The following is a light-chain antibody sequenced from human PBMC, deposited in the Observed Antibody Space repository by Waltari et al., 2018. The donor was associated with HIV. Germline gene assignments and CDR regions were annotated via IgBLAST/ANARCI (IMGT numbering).Light chain of an antibody. V-gene: IGKV4-1*01. CDR3: QQYYSTPRT. J-gene: IGKJ1*01. Sequence: DIVMNPSPDSLPVSLGERTTINCKSSLSVLYSSNNKNYLAWYQQKPGQPPKLLIYWASTRESGVPDRFSGSGSGTDFTLTISSLQAEDVAVYYCQQYYSTPRTFGQGTKVEIK. CDR1: LSVLYSSNNKNY. CDR2: WAS.